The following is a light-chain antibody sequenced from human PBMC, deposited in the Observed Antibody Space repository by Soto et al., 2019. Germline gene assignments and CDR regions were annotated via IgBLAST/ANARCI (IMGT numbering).Light chain of an antibody. CDR1: SSNIGAGYD. Sequence: QLVLTQPPSVSGAPGQRVTISCTGSSSNIGAGYDVHWYQQLPGTAPKVLIYGNSNRPSGVPDRFSGSKSGTSASLAITGLQAEDEADYYCQSYDRSLNGVVFGGGTNLTV. J-gene: IGLJ3*02. CDR2: GNS. CDR3: QSYDRSLNGVV. V-gene: IGLV1-40*01.